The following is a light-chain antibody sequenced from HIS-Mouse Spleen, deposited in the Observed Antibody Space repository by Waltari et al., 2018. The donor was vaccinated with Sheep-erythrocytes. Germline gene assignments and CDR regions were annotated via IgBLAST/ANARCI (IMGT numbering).Light chain of an antibody. V-gene: IGLV2-11*01. CDR2: DVS. CDR1: SSDVGVYNY. Sequence: QSALTQPRSVSGSPGQSVTISCTGTSSDVGVYNYVSWYQQHTGKAPKLMIYDVSKRPSGVPDRFSGSKSGNTASLTISGLQAEDEADYYCCSYAGSYNHVFATGTKVTVL. CDR3: CSYAGSYNHV. J-gene: IGLJ1*01.